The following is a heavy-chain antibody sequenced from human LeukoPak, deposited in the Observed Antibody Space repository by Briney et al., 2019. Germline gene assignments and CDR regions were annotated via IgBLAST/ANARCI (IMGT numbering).Heavy chain of an antibody. Sequence: ASVKVSCKASGYTFTSYGISWVRQAPGQGLEWMGWISAYNGNTNYAQKLQGRVTMTTDTSTSTAYMELSSLRSEDTAVYYCARDPPHDSITMVRGSDYWGQGTLVTVSS. D-gene: IGHD3-10*01. J-gene: IGHJ4*02. CDR3: ARDPPHDSITMVRGSDY. CDR2: ISAYNGNT. V-gene: IGHV1-18*01. CDR1: GYTFTSYG.